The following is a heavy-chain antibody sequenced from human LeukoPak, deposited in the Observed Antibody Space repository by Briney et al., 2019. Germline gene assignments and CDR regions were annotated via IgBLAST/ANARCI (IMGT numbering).Heavy chain of an antibody. J-gene: IGHJ4*02. CDR1: GGSISSYY. CDR3: ARGHVWGSYRYFDY. Sequence: PSETLSLTCTVSGGSISSYYWSWIRQPPGKGLEWIGYIYYSGSTNCNPSLKSRVTISVDTSKNQFSLKLSSVTAADTAVYYCARGHVWGSYRYFDYWGQGTLVTVSS. CDR2: IYYSGST. V-gene: IGHV4-59*01. D-gene: IGHD3-16*02.